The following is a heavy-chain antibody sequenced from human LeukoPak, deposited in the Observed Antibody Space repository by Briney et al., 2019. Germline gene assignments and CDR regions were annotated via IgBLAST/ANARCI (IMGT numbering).Heavy chain of an antibody. CDR3: ARGAYEGDFFDF. CDR2: IYSGGSS. CDR1: GFSVSSNY. Sequence: GGSLRLSCAASGFSVSSNYMSWVRQTPGKGLEWVSVIYSGGSSKYADSVKGRFTLSRDNSKNTVYLQMNSLTAEDTAVYHCARGAYEGDFFDFWGQGTQVTVSS. J-gene: IGHJ4*02. D-gene: IGHD2-21*01. V-gene: IGHV3-53*01.